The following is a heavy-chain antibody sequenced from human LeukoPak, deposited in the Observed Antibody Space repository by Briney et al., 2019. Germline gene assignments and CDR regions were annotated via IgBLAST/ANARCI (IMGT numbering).Heavy chain of an antibody. CDR3: ARSYNRVVLLYY. Sequence: PSGTLSLTCTVSGGSIRTNYWSWIRQPPGKGLEWIGFIYYTGSTNHNPSLKSRVTISVDTSKNQFSLKLTSVTAADTAVYYCARSYNRVVLLYYWGQGTLVTVSS. CDR2: IYYTGST. J-gene: IGHJ4*02. V-gene: IGHV4-59*12. D-gene: IGHD3-10*01. CDR1: GGSIRTNY.